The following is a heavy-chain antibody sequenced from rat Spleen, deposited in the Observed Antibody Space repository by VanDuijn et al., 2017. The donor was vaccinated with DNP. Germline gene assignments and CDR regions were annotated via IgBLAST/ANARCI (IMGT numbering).Heavy chain of an antibody. Sequence: EVQLVESDGGLVQPGRSLKVSCAASGFTFSDSYMAWVRQAPTKGLEWVATISYDSSSTYYPDSVKGRFTISRDNAKSTLYLQMNSLRSEDTATYYCTREKTGRDWGQGVMVTVSS. CDR3: TREKTGRD. CDR2: ISYDSSST. V-gene: IGHV5-29*01. CDR1: GFTFSDSY. J-gene: IGHJ2*01. D-gene: IGHD5-1*01.